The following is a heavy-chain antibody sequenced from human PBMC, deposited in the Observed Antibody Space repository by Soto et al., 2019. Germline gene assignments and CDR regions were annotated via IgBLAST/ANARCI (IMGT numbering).Heavy chain of an antibody. J-gene: IGHJ6*02. CDR1: GASVSSSNHY. CDR3: VHLSGSLYHYYGLDV. V-gene: IGHV4-61*01. D-gene: IGHD1-26*01. CDR2: VYYSGSS. Sequence: SETLSLTCTVSGASVSSSNHYWSWDRQPPGKGLVWIGYVYYSGSSNSNPSLKSGVTLSRDTARSQFSLKLNTVTAADTAVYYCVHLSGSLYHYYGLDVWGQGTTVTVSS.